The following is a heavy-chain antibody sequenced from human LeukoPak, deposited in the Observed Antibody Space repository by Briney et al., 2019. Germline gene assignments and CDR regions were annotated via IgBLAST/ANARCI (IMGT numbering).Heavy chain of an antibody. D-gene: IGHD5-12*01. CDR2: IIPIFGTA. CDR1: GGTFSSYA. Sequence: SVKVSCKASGGTFSSYAISWVRQAPGQGLEWMGGIIPIFGTANYAQKFQGRVTITADESTSTAYMELSSLRSEDTAVYYCARDGGYSGYKVFFDSWGQGTLVTVSS. CDR3: ARDGGYSGYKVFFDS. J-gene: IGHJ4*02. V-gene: IGHV1-69*13.